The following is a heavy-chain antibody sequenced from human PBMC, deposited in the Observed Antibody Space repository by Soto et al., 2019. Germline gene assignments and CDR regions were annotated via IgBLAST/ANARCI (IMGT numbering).Heavy chain of an antibody. D-gene: IGHD5-12*01. CDR1: AGSISNGNYY. V-gene: IGHV4-39*01. Sequence: PSETLSLTCIISAGSISNGNYYWGWIRQPPGKGLEWIGNIFYTGNTHYNASLKSRVTISVDTSKNQFALKMTSVTAADTAVYFCARGGMGTSFDSWGPVRLVTVSS. CDR2: IFYTGNT. J-gene: IGHJ4*02. CDR3: ARGGMGTSFDS.